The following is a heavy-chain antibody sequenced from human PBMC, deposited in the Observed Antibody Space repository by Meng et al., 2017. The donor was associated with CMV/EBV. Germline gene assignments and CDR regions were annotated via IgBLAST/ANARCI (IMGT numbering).Heavy chain of an antibody. V-gene: IGHV2-5*02. J-gene: IGHJ4*02. D-gene: IGHD5-18*01. CDR2: IYWDDDK. CDR3: AHRGSYGYHGY. CDR1: GFSFGTSGVG. Sequence: IALEQSGLQLVKPTRSLTLTGTFFGFSFGTSGVGVGWIRQPPGKALEWLALIYWDDDKRYSPSLKSRLTITKDTSKNQVVLTMTNMDPVDTATYYCAHRGSYGYHGYWGQGTLVTVSS.